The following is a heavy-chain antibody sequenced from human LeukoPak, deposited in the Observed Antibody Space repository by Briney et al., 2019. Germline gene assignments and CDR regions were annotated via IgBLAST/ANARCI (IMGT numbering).Heavy chain of an antibody. D-gene: IGHD1-14*01. V-gene: IGHV1-69*13. CDR2: IIPIFGTA. CDR3: ARSRKLGAGNWFDP. J-gene: IGHJ5*02. CDR1: GGSFSSYA. Sequence: SSVKVSCKASGGSFSSYAISWVRQAPGQGLEWMGGIIPIFGTANYAQKFQGRVTITADESTSTAYMELSSLRSEDTAVYYCARSRKLGAGNWFDPWGQGTLVTVSS.